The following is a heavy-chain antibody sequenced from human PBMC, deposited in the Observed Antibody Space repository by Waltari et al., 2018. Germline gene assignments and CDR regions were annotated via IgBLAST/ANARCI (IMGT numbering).Heavy chain of an antibody. J-gene: IGHJ6*02. D-gene: IGHD3-16*01. CDR2: INLDGSET. CDR3: TRDVWKSCDV. V-gene: IGHV3-7*01. CDR1: GFPFSTYW. Sequence: QLVESGGGSVQPGGSLRLSCAASGFPFSTYWMSWIRQAPEKGLEWVAIINLDGSETYYVDSVKGRFTISRDNARNSLYLQMNSLRVEDTAMYYCTRDVWKSCDVWGQGTTVTVPS.